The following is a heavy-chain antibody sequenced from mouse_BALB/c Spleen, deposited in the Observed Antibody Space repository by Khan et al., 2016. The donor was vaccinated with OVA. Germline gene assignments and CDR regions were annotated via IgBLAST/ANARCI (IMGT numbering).Heavy chain of an antibody. CDR1: GFTLSSFG. J-gene: IGHJ4*01. CDR3: ARSTSVVARALDY. D-gene: IGHD1-1*01. CDR2: ISSGSRTI. V-gene: IGHV5-17*02. Sequence: EVQLQESGGGLVQPGGSRKLSCAASGFTLSSFGMHWVRQAPEKGLEWVAYISSGSRTIFYADTVKGRFTVSRDNPTNTLFLQMTSLRSDDTAMYYCARSTSVVARALDYWGQGTSVTVSS.